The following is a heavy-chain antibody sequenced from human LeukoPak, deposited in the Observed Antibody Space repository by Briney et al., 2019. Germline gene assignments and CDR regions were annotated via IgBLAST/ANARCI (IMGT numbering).Heavy chain of an antibody. CDR3: AWGSGYYLAPFDY. D-gene: IGHD3-22*01. V-gene: IGHV4-31*03. Sequence: PSQTLSLTCTVSGGSINNGGYYWSWIRQHPGKGPEWIGYIYYSGSSYYNPSLRSRVTISVDTSKNHFSLKLSSVTAADTAVYYCAWGSGYYLAPFDYWGQGTLVTVSS. CDR1: GGSINNGGYY. CDR2: IYYSGSS. J-gene: IGHJ4*02.